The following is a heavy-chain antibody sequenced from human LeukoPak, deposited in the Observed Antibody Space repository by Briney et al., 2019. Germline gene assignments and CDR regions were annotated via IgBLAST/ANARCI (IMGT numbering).Heavy chain of an antibody. Sequence: ASVKVSCKASGYTFTSYGISWVRQAPGQGLEWMGWISAYNGNTNYAQKLQGRVTMTTDTSTSTAYMELRSLRSDDTAVYYCARDSLIVGATGYFDYWGQGTLVTVSS. D-gene: IGHD1-26*01. J-gene: IGHJ4*02. CDR3: ARDSLIVGATGYFDY. V-gene: IGHV1-18*01. CDR1: GYTFTSYG. CDR2: ISAYNGNT.